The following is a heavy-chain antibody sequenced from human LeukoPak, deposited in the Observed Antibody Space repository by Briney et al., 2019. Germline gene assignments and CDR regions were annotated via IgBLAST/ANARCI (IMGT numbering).Heavy chain of an antibody. CDR1: GFTFSSYA. J-gene: IGHJ4*02. CDR3: ARGAHKRDDYGGFFDY. D-gene: IGHD4-23*01. V-gene: IGHV3-30*04. Sequence: PGGSLRLSCAASGFTFSSYAMHWVRQAPGKGLEWVAVISYDGSNKDYADSVKGRFTISRDNSKNTLYLQMNSLRAEGTAVYYCARGAHKRDDYGGFFDYWGQKTLVTVSS. CDR2: ISYDGSNK.